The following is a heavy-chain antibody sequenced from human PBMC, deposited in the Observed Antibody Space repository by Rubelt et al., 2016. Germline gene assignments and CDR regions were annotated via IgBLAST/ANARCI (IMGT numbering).Heavy chain of an antibody. D-gene: IGHD6-13*01. CDR2: INPNGGST. Sequence: QVQLVQSGAEVKKPGASVMVSCKASGYTFTTSYMHWVRQAPGQGLDWMGIINPNGGSTTYAQTFQGRVTMTRDTSTGTGYMELGRLRCDDTAGDYCAEARAAAGRIIDYWGQGTLVTVSS. CDR3: AEARAAAGRIIDY. J-gene: IGHJ4*02. V-gene: IGHV1-46*01. CDR1: GYTFTTSY.